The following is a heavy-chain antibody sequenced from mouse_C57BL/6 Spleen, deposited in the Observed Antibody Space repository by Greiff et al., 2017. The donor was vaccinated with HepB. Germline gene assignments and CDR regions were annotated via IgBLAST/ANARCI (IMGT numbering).Heavy chain of an antibody. CDR1: GFTFSSYT. V-gene: IGHV5-9*01. Sequence: EVKLVESGGGLVKPGGSLKLSCAASGFTFSSYTMSWVRQTPEKRLEWVATISGGGGNTYYPDSVKGRFTISRDNAKNTLYLQMSSLRSEGTALYYCARRTTAYYFDYWGQGTTLTVSS. D-gene: IGHD1-2*01. CDR3: ARRTTAYYFDY. J-gene: IGHJ2*01. CDR2: ISGGGGNT.